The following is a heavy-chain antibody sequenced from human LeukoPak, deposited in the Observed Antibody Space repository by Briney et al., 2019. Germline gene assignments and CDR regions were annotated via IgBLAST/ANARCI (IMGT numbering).Heavy chain of an antibody. CDR1: GFTFSSYA. D-gene: IGHD3-22*01. CDR3: ARPDYYDSSGYYYGGSFDY. J-gene: IGHJ4*02. Sequence: GGSLRLSCPASGFTFSSYAMHWVRQAPGKGLEYASAISSNGGSTYYADSVKGRFTISRDNSKNTLYLQMSSLRAEDTAVYYCARPDYYDSSGYYYGGSFDYWGQGTLVTVSS. V-gene: IGHV3-64D*09. CDR2: ISSNGGST.